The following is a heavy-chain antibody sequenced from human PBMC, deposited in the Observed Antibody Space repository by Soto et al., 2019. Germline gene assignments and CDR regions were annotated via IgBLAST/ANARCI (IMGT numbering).Heavy chain of an antibody. V-gene: IGHV3-21*01. CDR2: ISSSSSNI. CDR1: GFTFSSYS. D-gene: IGHD5-18*01. J-gene: IGHJ4*02. Sequence: EVQLVESGGGLVKPGGSLRLSCAASGFTFSSYSMHWVRQAPGKGLEWVSSISSSSSNIYYADSVKGRFTISRDNAKNSLYLQMNSRRAEDTAVYYWARDQPGYSYGYGLGYWGQGTLVTVSS. CDR3: ARDQPGYSYGYGLGY.